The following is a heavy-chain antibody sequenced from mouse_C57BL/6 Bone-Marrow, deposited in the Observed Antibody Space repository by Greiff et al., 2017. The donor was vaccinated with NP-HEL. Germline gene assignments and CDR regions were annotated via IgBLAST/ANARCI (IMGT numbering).Heavy chain of an antibody. CDR1: GYTFTGYW. D-gene: IGHD1-1*01. J-gene: IGHJ1*03. CDR2: ILPGSGST. Sequence: QVQLQQSGAELMKPGASVKLSCKATGYTFTGYWIEWVKQRPGHGLEWIGEILPGSGSTNYNEKFKGKATFTADTSSNTAYMQLSSLTTEDSAIYYCARVVIHYYGSSYGYFDVWGTGTTVTVSS. CDR3: ARVVIHYYGSSYGYFDV. V-gene: IGHV1-9*01.